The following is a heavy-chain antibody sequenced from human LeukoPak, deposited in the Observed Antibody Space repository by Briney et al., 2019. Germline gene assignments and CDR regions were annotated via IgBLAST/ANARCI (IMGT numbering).Heavy chain of an antibody. CDR1: RFTFSTYW. CDR3: ARDGPRAGRGVIFEN. D-gene: IGHD3-10*01. V-gene: IGHV3-74*01. J-gene: IGHJ4*02. Sequence: GGSLRLSCAASRFTFSTYWMHWVRQAPGKGLVWVSRINSDGSSTGYADSVKGRFTISRDNSQNTLYLQMNSLRAEDTAVYYCARDGPRAGRGVIFENWGQGTLVTVSS. CDR2: INSDGSST.